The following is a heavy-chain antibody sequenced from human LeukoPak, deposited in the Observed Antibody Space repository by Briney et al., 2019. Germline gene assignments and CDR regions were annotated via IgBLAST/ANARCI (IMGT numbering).Heavy chain of an antibody. CDR2: IAHDGSNK. Sequence: GGSLKLSCAASGFSFSNYVMQWVRQVPGKGLEWVALIAHDGSNKYYADSVKGRFTTSRDNSRSILYLQMNSLRPEDTAVYSCARSFFQWNYGSCLDSWGQGTLVTVSS. D-gene: IGHD1-7*01. CDR1: GFSFSNYV. J-gene: IGHJ4*02. V-gene: IGHV3-30*03. CDR3: ARSFFQWNYGSCLDS.